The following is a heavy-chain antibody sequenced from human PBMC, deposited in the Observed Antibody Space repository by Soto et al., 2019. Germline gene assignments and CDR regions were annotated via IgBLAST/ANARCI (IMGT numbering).Heavy chain of an antibody. CDR2: IRSKGNNYAT. CDR3: TAKSYSLNVGY. Sequence: EVNLVESGGGLVQPGGSLKLSCAASGFSFSDSAMHWVRQASGKGLEWVGRIRSKGNNYATAYAASVQGRFTISRDDSKNTAYLQMNSLKTEYTAVDYCTAKSYSLNVGYWGQGTLVTVSS. D-gene: IGHD1-1*01. CDR1: GFSFSDSA. J-gene: IGHJ4*02. V-gene: IGHV3-73*01.